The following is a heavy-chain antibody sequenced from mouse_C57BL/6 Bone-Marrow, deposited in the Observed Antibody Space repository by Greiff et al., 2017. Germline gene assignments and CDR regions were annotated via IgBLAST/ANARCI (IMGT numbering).Heavy chain of an antibody. J-gene: IGHJ2*01. CDR1: GYTFTSYW. V-gene: IGHV1-59*01. CDR3: AKGGNCVGDY. D-gene: IGHD2-1*01. CDR2: IDPSDSYT. Sequence: QVQLQQPGAELVRPGTSVTLSCKASGYTFTSYWMHWVKQRPGQGLEWIGVIDPSDSYTNYNQKFKGKATLTVDTASSTAYLQLSSLTSEDSAVYYCAKGGNCVGDYWGQGTTLTVSS.